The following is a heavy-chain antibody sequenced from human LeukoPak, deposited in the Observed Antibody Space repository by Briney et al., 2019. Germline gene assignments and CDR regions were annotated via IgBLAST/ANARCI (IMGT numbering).Heavy chain of an antibody. J-gene: IGHJ4*02. CDR1: GFIFSSYA. V-gene: IGHV3-30-3*01. D-gene: IGHD6-19*01. Sequence: GGSLRLSCAASGFIFSSYAMHWVRQAPGKGLEWVTVISHDGSNENYADSVKGRFTISRDNSKNTLFLQMNSLRVEDTAAYYCAKVRAPSGWFNSDYWGQGTLVTVSS. CDR2: ISHDGSNE. CDR3: AKVRAPSGWFNSDY.